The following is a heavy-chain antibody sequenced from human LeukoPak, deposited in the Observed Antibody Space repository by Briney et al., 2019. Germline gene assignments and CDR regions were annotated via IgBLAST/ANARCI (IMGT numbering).Heavy chain of an antibody. J-gene: IGHJ3*02. CDR1: GGSISSYY. Sequence: PSETLSLTCTVPGGSISSYYWSWIRQPPGKGLEWIGYIYYSGSTNYNPSLKSRVTISVDTSKNQFSLKLSSVTAADTAVYYCARQRVEMATIDDAFDIWGQGTMVPVSS. D-gene: IGHD5-24*01. V-gene: IGHV4-59*08. CDR3: ARQRVEMATIDDAFDI. CDR2: IYYSGST.